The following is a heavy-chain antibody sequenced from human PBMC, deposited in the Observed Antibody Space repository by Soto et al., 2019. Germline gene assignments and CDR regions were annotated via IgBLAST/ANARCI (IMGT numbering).Heavy chain of an antibody. CDR1: GFTFTSSA. Sequence: QMQLVQSGPEVKKPGTSVKVSCKASGFTFTSSAVQWVRQARGQRLEWIGWIVVGSGNTNYAQKFQERVTITRDTSTSTAYMELSSLGSEHTAVYYCAADYDSSGYLEYFQHWGQGTLVTVSS. D-gene: IGHD3-22*01. J-gene: IGHJ1*01. CDR2: IVVGSGNT. CDR3: AADYDSSGYLEYFQH. V-gene: IGHV1-58*01.